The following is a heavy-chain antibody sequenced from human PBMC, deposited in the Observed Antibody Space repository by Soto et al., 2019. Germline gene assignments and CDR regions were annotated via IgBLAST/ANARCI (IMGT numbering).Heavy chain of an antibody. CDR3: ANLRDIVVVVAAIFDAFDI. D-gene: IGHD2-15*01. CDR2: ISGSGGRT. J-gene: IGHJ3*02. Sequence: EVQLLESGGGLVQPGGSLRLSCAASGFTFSSYAMSWVRQAPGKGLEWVSAISGSGGRTYYADSVKGRFTISRDNSKNTLYLQMNSLRAEDTAVYYCANLRDIVVVVAAIFDAFDIWGQGTMVTVSS. V-gene: IGHV3-23*01. CDR1: GFTFSSYA.